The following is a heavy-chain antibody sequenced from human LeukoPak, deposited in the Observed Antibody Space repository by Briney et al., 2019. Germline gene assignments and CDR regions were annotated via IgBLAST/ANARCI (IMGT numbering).Heavy chain of an antibody. D-gene: IGHD3-9*01. CDR3: AKWGDYDVLTGYYDSDY. CDR1: GFTFSSYW. Sequence: GGSLRLSCAASGFTFSSYWMSWVRQAPGKGLEWVANIKQDGSEKYYVDSVKGRFTISRDNAKNSLYLQMNSLRAEDTAVYYCAKWGDYDVLTGYYDSDYWGQGTLVTVSS. V-gene: IGHV3-7*03. J-gene: IGHJ4*02. CDR2: IKQDGSEK.